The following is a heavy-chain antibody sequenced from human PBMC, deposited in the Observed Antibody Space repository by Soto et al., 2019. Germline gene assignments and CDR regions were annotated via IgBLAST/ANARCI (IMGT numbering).Heavy chain of an antibody. CDR3: ARGQSSGWTALDY. Sequence: ASVKVSCKASGYSFINYAMFWVRQAPGQRLAWMGWINAANGNTKYPQNFQGRVTITRDTLANTAYMELSSLRSEDTAVYYCARGQSSGWTALDYWGQGALVTVSS. D-gene: IGHD6-25*01. V-gene: IGHV1-3*01. CDR2: INAANGNT. CDR1: GYSFINYA. J-gene: IGHJ4*02.